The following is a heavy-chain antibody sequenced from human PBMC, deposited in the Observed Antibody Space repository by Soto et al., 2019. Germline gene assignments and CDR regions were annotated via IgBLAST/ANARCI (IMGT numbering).Heavy chain of an antibody. D-gene: IGHD5-18*01. CDR2: ISYSGNT. Sequence: QLQRQESGPGLVKPPETLSLTCTVSGGSISSSGYYWGWTRQPPGKGLEWIGSISYSGNTYYNPSLKSQLTISVGTSKNQFSLRLTSVTAADTAVYYCARRGGYKYGYNYWGQGTLVTVSS. CDR1: GGSISSSGYY. J-gene: IGHJ4*02. V-gene: IGHV4-39*01. CDR3: ARRGGYKYGYNY.